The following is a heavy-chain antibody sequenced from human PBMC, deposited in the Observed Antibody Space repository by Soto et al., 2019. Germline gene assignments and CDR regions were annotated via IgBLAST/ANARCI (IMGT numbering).Heavy chain of an antibody. CDR1: GYSISIGYH. V-gene: IGHV4-38-2*02. Sequence: SETLSLTCTVSGYSISIGYHCACIRQPPGKGLEWLGSVHYSGNTYYNPSLKSRLTISVDKSKNQFSLNLSSVTAADTAVYYCARQDRVVAEGRWFDPWGQGTLVTVSS. J-gene: IGHJ5*02. CDR2: VHYSGNT. D-gene: IGHD2-15*01. CDR3: ARQDRVVAEGRWFDP.